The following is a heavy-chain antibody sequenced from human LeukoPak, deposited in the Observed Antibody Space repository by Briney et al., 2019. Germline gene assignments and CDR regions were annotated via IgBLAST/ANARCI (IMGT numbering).Heavy chain of an antibody. J-gene: IGHJ4*02. CDR1: GFTFSSYA. CDR3: ARSSVRSSTS. Sequence: PGGSLRLSCAASGFTFSSYAMSWVRQAPGKGLEWVSAVSGSGDSTYYADSVKGRFTISRDNSKNTLYLQMNSLRAEDTAVYYCARSSVRSSTSWGQGTLVTVSS. V-gene: IGHV3-23*01. CDR2: VSGSGDST. D-gene: IGHD2-2*01.